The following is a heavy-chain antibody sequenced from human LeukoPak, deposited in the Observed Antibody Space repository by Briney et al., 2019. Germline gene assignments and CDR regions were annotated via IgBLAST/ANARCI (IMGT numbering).Heavy chain of an antibody. CDR1: GFTFSRYS. Sequence: GGSLRLSCVASGFTFSRYSMNWVRQAPGKGLEWLSYISSSSSNSPIYYADSVKGRLTISRDNAKNSLYLQMNSLRAEDTAVYYCARKYDSSGYWVDYWGQGTLVIVSS. CDR2: ISSSSSNSPI. D-gene: IGHD3-22*01. CDR3: ARKYDSSGYWVDY. J-gene: IGHJ4*02. V-gene: IGHV3-48*01.